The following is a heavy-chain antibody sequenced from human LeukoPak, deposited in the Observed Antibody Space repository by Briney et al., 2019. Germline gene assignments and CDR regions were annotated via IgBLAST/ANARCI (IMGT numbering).Heavy chain of an antibody. CDR3: ARWVTTADAFDI. Sequence: GGSLRLSCAASGFTFSSYSMNWVRQAPGKGLEWVSSISSSGSHIYYADSVKGRFTISRDNAKNSLYLQMNSLRAEDTAVYYCARWVTTADAFDIWGQGTMVTVSS. CDR2: ISSSGSHI. CDR1: GFTFSSYS. V-gene: IGHV3-21*01. J-gene: IGHJ3*02. D-gene: IGHD4-17*01.